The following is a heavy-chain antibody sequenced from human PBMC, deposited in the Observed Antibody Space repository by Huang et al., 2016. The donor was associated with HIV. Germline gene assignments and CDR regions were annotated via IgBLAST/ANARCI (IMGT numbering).Heavy chain of an antibody. J-gene: IGHJ4*02. Sequence: VQLLESGGGLVQPGGSRRLSCAASGFPFSSYAMSWVRQAPGKGLEWVSTSSGSGVSTYHADSVKGRFTTSRDNSENMLYLQMHTLRAEDTAVYYCAKGEFVGESYFDQWGQGTLVTVSS. CDR2: SSGSGVST. D-gene: IGHD3-10*01. V-gene: IGHV3-23*01. CDR1: GFPFSSYA. CDR3: AKGEFVGESYFDQ.